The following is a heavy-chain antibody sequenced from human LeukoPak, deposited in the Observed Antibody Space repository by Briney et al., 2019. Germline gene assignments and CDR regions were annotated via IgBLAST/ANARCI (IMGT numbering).Heavy chain of an antibody. J-gene: IGHJ6*03. CDR2: LSSSGSTI. Sequence: GGSLRLSCAASGFTFSDYYMNWIRQAPGKGLEWVSYLSSSGSTIYYADSVKGRFTISRDNAKNSLCLQMNSLRAEDTAVYYCARDITPYYYMDVWGKGTTVTVSS. V-gene: IGHV3-11*04. CDR3: ARDITPYYYMDV. D-gene: IGHD3-10*01. CDR1: GFTFSDYY.